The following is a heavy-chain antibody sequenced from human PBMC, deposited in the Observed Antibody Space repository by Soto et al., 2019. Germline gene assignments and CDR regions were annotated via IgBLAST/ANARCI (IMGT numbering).Heavy chain of an antibody. CDR3: ARDRFGELLHYNWFDP. V-gene: IGHV4-31*03. D-gene: IGHD3-10*01. CDR1: GGSISSGGYY. J-gene: IGHJ5*02. Sequence: QVQLQESGPGLVKPSQTLSLTCTVSGGSISSGGYYWSWIRQHPGKGLEWIGYIYYSGSTYYNPSLKSRVTISVDTSKNQFSLKLSSVTAADTAVYYCARDRFGELLHYNWFDPWGQGTLVTVSS. CDR2: IYYSGST.